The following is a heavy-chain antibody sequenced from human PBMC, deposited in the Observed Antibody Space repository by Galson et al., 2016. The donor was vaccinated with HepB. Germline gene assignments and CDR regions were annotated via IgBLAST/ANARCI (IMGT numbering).Heavy chain of an antibody. J-gene: IGHJ6*04. CDR3: ARGPPRGGSSLESYIRDAMDV. CDR2: IYTSGNS. CDR1: GDSISSGSYY. V-gene: IGHV4-61*02. Sequence: TLSLTCTVSGDSISSGSYYWSWIRQPAGKGLEWIGRIYTSGNSNYNSALKSRVSISIDTSKNQVSLKLSSVTAADTAVYYCARGPPRGGSSLESYIRDAMDVWGKGTTVTVSS. D-gene: IGHD3-3*01.